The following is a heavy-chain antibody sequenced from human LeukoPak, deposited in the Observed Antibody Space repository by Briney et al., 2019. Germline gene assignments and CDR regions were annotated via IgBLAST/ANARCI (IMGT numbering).Heavy chain of an antibody. V-gene: IGHV3-48*01. CDR3: TTNPWYSAGH. Sequence: GGSLRLSCAASGFTFSSYSMNWVRQAPGKGLEWVSYISSSSSTIYYADSVKGRFTISRDNAKNSLFLQMNSLRAEDTAIYYCTTNPWYSAGHGGQGPLVPVPS. J-gene: IGHJ4*02. CDR2: ISSSSSTI. CDR1: GFTFSSYS. D-gene: IGHD2-15*01.